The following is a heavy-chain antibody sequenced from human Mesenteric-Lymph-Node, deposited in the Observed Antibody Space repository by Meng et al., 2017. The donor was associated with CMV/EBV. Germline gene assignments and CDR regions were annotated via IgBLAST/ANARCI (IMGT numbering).Heavy chain of an antibody. D-gene: IGHD4-23*01. CDR3: ARGDNGGFPDTLDI. Sequence: GESLKISCVASGFIFSRYAMHWVRQAPGKGLEWVALIAYDGSDETYIDAVKGRFTISRDNSKNTLYLQLNSLRSEDTAAYYCARGDNGGFPDTLDIWGQGTLVTVSS. CDR2: IAYDGSDE. V-gene: IGHV3-30*04. CDR1: GFIFSRYA. J-gene: IGHJ3*02.